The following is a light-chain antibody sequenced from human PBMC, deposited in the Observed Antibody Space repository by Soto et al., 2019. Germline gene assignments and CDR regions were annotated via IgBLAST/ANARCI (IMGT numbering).Light chain of an antibody. CDR1: QSVRSN. CDR2: DAS. J-gene: IGKJ4*01. V-gene: IGKV3-15*01. Sequence: EIVMTQSPATLSVSPRERATLACRSSQSVRSNLAWYQQKPGQAPRLIMYDASTTATGIPARFSVSGSGTEFTLTISSLQSEDCAVYCCQPDHNWPLTCDGGPKVEFK. CDR3: QPDHNWPLT.